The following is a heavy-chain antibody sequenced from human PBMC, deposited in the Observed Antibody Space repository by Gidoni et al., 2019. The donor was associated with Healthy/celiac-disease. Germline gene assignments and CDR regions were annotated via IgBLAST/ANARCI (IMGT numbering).Heavy chain of an antibody. Sequence: EVQLVQSGAEVKKPGESLKTSWQGSGYSFTSYWLGWVRQMPGKGLEWMGILYPGDSDTRYSPSFQGQVTISADKSISTAYLQWSSLKASDTAMYYCASYGDYVTDAFDIWGQGTMVTVSS. CDR2: LYPGDSDT. CDR1: GYSFTSYW. J-gene: IGHJ3*02. V-gene: IGHV5-51*01. CDR3: ASYGDYVTDAFDI. D-gene: IGHD4-17*01.